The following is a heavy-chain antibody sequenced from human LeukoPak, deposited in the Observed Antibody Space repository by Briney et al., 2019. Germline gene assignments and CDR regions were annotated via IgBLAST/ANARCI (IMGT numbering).Heavy chain of an antibody. D-gene: IGHD4-23*01. J-gene: IGHJ4*02. V-gene: IGHV3-48*02. Sequence: PGGSLRLSCAASGFTFSTYSMNWVRQAPGKGLEWVSYISSSGNTIYYADSVKGRFTISRDNAKNSLYLQVNSLRDEDTAVYYCAREGPVGRGSEVDYWGQGTLVTVSS. CDR1: GFTFSTYS. CDR3: AREGPVGRGSEVDY. CDR2: ISSSGNTI.